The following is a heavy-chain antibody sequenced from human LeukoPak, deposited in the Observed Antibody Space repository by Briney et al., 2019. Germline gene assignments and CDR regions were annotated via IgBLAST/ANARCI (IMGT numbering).Heavy chain of an antibody. V-gene: IGHV3-7*01. D-gene: IGHD3-22*01. CDR2: IKQDGSEK. CDR1: GFTFSSYW. J-gene: IGHJ4*02. Sequence: GGSLRLSCAASGFTFSSYWMSRVRQAPGKGLEWVANIKQDGSEKYYVDSVKGRFTISRDSAKNSLYLQMNSLRAEDTAVYYCARDGYDSSGYRDYYFDYWGQGTLVTVSS. CDR3: ARDGYDSSGYRDYYFDY.